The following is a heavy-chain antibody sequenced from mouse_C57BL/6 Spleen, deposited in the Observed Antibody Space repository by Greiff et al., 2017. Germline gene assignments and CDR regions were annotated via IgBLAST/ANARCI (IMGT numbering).Heavy chain of an antibody. Sequence: QVQLQQPGAELVKPGASVTVSCKASGYTFTSYWMHWVKQRPGQGLEWIGWLHPSDSDTNYNQKFKGKATLTVDKSSSTAYMQLSSLTSERSAVYYCAIWCFYYECVGPWFAYWGQGTLVTVSA. CDR2: LHPSDSDT. CDR3: AIWCFYYECVGPWFAY. J-gene: IGHJ3*01. CDR1: GYTFTSYW. D-gene: IGHD2-4*01. V-gene: IGHV1-74*01.